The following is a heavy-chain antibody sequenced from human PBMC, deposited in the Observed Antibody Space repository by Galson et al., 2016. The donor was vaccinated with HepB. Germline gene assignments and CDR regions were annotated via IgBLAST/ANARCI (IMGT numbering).Heavy chain of an antibody. D-gene: IGHD2-2*01. CDR2: IKGEADGGTT. CDR3: ATVKLTTWYSFDS. Sequence: SLRLSCAASGLTFTNAWTTWVRQAPGKGLGWVGRIKGEADGGTTDYAAPVRGRFYISRDDSTHTLFLHMNSLRVEDGAVYYCATVKLTTWYSFDSWGQGTLVTVPS. V-gene: IGHV3-15*01. CDR1: GLTFTNAW. J-gene: IGHJ4*02.